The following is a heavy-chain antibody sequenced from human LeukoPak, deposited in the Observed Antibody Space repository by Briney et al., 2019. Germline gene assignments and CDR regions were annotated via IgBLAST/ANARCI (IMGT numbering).Heavy chain of an antibody. Sequence: SETLSLTCAVYGGSVSGYYWSWIRQPPGKGLEWIGEINHSGSTNYNPSLKSRVTISVDTSKNQFSLKLSSVTAADTAVYYCAESIAVAGHYFDYWGQGTLVTVSS. CDR1: GGSVSGYY. J-gene: IGHJ4*02. V-gene: IGHV4-34*01. D-gene: IGHD6-19*01. CDR2: INHSGST. CDR3: AESIAVAGHYFDY.